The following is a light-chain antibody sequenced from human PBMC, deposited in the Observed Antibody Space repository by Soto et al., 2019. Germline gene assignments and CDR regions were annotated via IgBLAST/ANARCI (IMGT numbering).Light chain of an antibody. CDR3: HQYGIST. V-gene: IGKV3-20*01. Sequence: EIVLTQSPGTLSLSPGERATLSCRASQSVSSNYLAWYQQKPGQAPRLLIYGASSRATGIPDRFSGSGSGTEFSLTISRLEPEDCAVYYCHQYGISTFGGGTKVEIK. J-gene: IGKJ4*01. CDR2: GAS. CDR1: QSVSSNY.